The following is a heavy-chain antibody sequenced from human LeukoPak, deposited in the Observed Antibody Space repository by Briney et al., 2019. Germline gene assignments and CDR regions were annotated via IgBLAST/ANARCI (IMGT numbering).Heavy chain of an antibody. V-gene: IGHV3-13*05. D-gene: IGHD2-15*01. CDR2: IGTAGDP. CDR3: ARGGVYFSGCSCYEAFDI. Sequence: GGSLRLSCAASGLTFSSYDMHWVRQATGKGLEWVSDIGTAGDPYYPGSVKGRFTISRENAKNSLYLQMNSLRAGDTAVYYCARGGVYFSGCSCYEAFDIWGQGTMVTVSS. CDR1: GLTFSSYD. J-gene: IGHJ3*02.